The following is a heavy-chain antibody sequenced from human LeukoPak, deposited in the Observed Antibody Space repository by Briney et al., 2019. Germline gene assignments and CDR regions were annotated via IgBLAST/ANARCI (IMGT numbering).Heavy chain of an antibody. D-gene: IGHD6-19*01. J-gene: IGHJ3*02. V-gene: IGHV3-21*01. CDR1: GFTFSSYS. CDR2: ISSSSGYI. Sequence: KPGGSLRLSCAASGFTFSSYSMNWVRQAPGKGLEWVSSISSSSGYIYYADSVKGRFTISRDNAKNSLYLQMNSLRAEDTAVYYCARDRTGYSSGYDAFDIWGQGTMVTVSS. CDR3: ARDRTGYSSGYDAFDI.